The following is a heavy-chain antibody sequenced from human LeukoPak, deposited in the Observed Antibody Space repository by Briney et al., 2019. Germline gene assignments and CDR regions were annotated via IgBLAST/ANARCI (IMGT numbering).Heavy chain of an antibody. CDR2: IYSGGST. Sequence: PGGSLRLSCAASGFPVSSNYMSWVRQAPGKGLEWVSVIYSGGSTYYADSVKGRFTISRDNSKNTLYLQMNSLRAEDTAVYYCGSSGWFKGYYYYMDVWGKGTTVTVSS. V-gene: IGHV3-53*01. CDR3: GSSGWFKGYYYYMDV. D-gene: IGHD6-19*01. J-gene: IGHJ6*03. CDR1: GFPVSSNY.